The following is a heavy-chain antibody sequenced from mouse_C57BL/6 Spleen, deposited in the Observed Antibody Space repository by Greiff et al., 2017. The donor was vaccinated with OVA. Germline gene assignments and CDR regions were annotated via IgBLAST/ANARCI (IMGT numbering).Heavy chain of an antibody. Sequence: EVKLQESGPVLVKPGASVKMSCKASGYTFTDYYMNWVKQSHGKSLEWIGVINPYNGGTSYNQKFKGKATLTVDKSSSTAYMELNSLTSEDSAVYYCARLHFYYSFDYWGQGTTLTVSS. CDR2: INPYNGGT. V-gene: IGHV1-19*01. CDR3: ARLHFYYSFDY. J-gene: IGHJ2*01. D-gene: IGHD2-12*01. CDR1: GYTFTDYY.